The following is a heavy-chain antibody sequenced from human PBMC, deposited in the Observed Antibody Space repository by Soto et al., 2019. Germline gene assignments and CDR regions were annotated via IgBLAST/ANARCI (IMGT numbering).Heavy chain of an antibody. CDR2: IFHGGST. CDR3: ARGRVVVPAAVMSNCRGP. J-gene: IGHJ5*02. D-gene: IGHD2-2*01. CDR1: GAPMPLCDYA. Sequence: LSPTSTISGAPMPLCDYAWSWIRQPPGKGLEWIGYIFHGGSTYYNPSLRSRVTISVDRSRTQFSLKMSSVTDADTAVYYCARGRVVVPAAVMSNCRGPWGQGALVTVS. V-gene: IGHV4-30-2*01.